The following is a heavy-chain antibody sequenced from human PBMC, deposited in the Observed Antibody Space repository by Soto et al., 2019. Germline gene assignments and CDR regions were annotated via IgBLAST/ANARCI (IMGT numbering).Heavy chain of an antibody. J-gene: IGHJ6*04. CDR3: AKFTKRAAAGRNEYYNYGMDV. CDR2: ISGSGGSS. D-gene: IGHD6-13*01. V-gene: IGHV3-23*01. CDR1: GFAFSTYA. Sequence: PGGSLRLSCAASGFAFSTYAMTWVRQAPGKGLEWVSVISGSGGSSYYAASVKGRFTISRDNSKNTLYLQMNGLRAEDTALYYWAKFTKRAAAGRNEYYNYGMDVWGKGPTVTVPS.